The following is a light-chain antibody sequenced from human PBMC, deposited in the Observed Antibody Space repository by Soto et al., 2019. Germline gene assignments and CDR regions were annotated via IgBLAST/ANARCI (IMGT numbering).Light chain of an antibody. CDR2: KAS. J-gene: IGKJ2*01. Sequence: DIQMTQSPSTLSASVGDRDTITCRASQCISTWLAWYQQKPGKAPKLLIYKASSLRNGVQSRFNGSGSGTEFTITIYCLQHDDFASYYCQQYNGYPHTFGQVTKL. CDR3: QQYNGYPHT. V-gene: IGKV1-5*03. CDR1: QCISTW.